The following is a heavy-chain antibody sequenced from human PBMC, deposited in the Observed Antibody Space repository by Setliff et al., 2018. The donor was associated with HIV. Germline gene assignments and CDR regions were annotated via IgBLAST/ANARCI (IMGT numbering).Heavy chain of an antibody. CDR2: IYTSGST. CDR1: GGSISSSSYY. CDR3: AREESTEDYGGRGHPL. V-gene: IGHV4-61*02. Sequence: SETLSLTCTVSGGSISSSSYYWGWIRQPAGKGLEWIGRIYTSGSTNYNPSLKSRVTMSVDTSKNQFSLKLSSVTAADTAVYYCAREESTEDYGGRGHPLWGQGTLVTVSS. J-gene: IGHJ4*02. D-gene: IGHD3-22*01.